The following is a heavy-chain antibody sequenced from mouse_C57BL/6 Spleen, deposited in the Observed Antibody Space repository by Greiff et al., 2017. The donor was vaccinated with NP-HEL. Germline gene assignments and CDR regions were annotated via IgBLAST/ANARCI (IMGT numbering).Heavy chain of an antibody. D-gene: IGHD1-1*01. CDR2: IDPSDSYT. Sequence: QVQLQQPGAELVKPGASVKLSCKASGYTFTSYWMQWVKQRPGQGLEWIGEIDPSDSYTNYNQKFKGKATLTVDTSSSTAYMQLSSLTSEDSAVYYWARDTTVVESYFDYWGQGTTLTVSS. V-gene: IGHV1-50*01. J-gene: IGHJ2*01. CDR1: GYTFTSYW. CDR3: ARDTTVVESYFDY.